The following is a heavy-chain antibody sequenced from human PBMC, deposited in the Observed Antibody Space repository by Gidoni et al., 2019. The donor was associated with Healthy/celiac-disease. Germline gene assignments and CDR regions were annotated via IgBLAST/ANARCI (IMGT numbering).Heavy chain of an antibody. CDR1: GFTFSSYA. J-gene: IGHJ6*02. CDR2: ISYDGSNK. CDR3: ARGAEWELGGMDV. V-gene: IGHV3-30-3*01. Sequence: QVQLVESGGGVVQPGRSLRLSCEAAGFTFSSYAMHWVRQAPGKGLEWVAVISYDGSNKYYADSVKGRFTISRDNSKNTLYLQMNSLRAEDTAVYYCARGAEWELGGMDVWGQGTTVTVSS. D-gene: IGHD1-26*01.